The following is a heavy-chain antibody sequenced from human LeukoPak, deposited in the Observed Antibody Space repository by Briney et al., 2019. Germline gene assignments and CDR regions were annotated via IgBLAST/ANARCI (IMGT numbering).Heavy chain of an antibody. J-gene: IGHJ3*02. CDR1: GYTFDSYD. Sequence: GASVKVSCKASGYTFDSYDLNWVRQATGQGLEWMGGMNPNSANTGYAQKLQGRVTMTTDTSTSTAYMELRSLRSDDTALYYCVRVGSFCSSGGCSYAAFDIWGQGTMVTVSS. D-gene: IGHD2-15*01. V-gene: IGHV1-8*02. CDR2: MNPNSANT. CDR3: VRVGSFCSSGGCSYAAFDI.